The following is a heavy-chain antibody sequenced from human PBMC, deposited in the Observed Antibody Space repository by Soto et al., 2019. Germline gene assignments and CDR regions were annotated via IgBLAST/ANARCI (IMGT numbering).Heavy chain of an antibody. CDR1: GFTFDDYA. J-gene: IGHJ6*02. D-gene: IGHD3-10*01. Sequence: EVPLVESGGGLVQPGRSLRLSCAASGFTFDDYAMHWVRQAPGKGLEWVSGISWNSGSIGYADSVKGRFTISRDNAKNSLYLQMNSLRAEDTALYYCAKDMGSGSGSYLGRNAIYYYYGMDVWGQGTTVTVSS. CDR3: AKDMGSGSGSYLGRNAIYYYYGMDV. CDR2: ISWNSGSI. V-gene: IGHV3-9*01.